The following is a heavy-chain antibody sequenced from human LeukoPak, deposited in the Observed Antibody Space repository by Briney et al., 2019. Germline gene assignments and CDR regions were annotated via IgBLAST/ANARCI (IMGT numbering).Heavy chain of an antibody. V-gene: IGHV1-18*01. J-gene: IGHJ4*02. CDR1: GYTFTNYG. CDR3: ATEGGWQPTDYGDHVY. CDR2: ISPYNGNT. Sequence: ASVKVSCKASGYTFTNYGITWARQAPGQGLEWMGWISPYNGNTNYAQKLQDRVTMTTDTSTSTAYMELRSLRSDDTALYYCATEGGWQPTDYGDHVYWGQGTLVTVSS. D-gene: IGHD4-17*01.